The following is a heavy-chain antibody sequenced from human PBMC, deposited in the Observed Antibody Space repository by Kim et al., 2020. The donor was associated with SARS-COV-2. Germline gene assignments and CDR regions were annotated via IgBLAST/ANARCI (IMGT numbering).Heavy chain of an antibody. CDR2: ISSGSGYT. CDR3: ARDPRLVVVGMEWFDP. Sequence: GGSLRLSCAASGFTFSDYYMSWIRQSPGKGLECISYISSGSGYTNYADSVKGRFTISRDDAKNSLYLQMNSLRAEDTGVYYCARDPRLVVVGMEWFDPWGQGTPVTVSS. V-gene: IGHV3-11*05. CDR1: GFTFSDYY. D-gene: IGHD2-15*01. J-gene: IGHJ5*02.